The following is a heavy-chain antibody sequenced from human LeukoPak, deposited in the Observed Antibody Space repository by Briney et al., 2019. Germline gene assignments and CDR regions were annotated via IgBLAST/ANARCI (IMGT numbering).Heavy chain of an antibody. CDR2: IKQDGSEK. Sequence: GGSLGLSCAASGLTFSNYWMNWVRQAPGKGLEWVANIKQDGSEKYYVDSVEGRFTVSRDNTKNSLYLQMNSLRAEDTAVYYCTMIEWERWRGWGQGTLVTVSS. V-gene: IGHV3-7*01. CDR3: TMIEWERWRG. CDR1: GLTFSNYW. J-gene: IGHJ4*02. D-gene: IGHD1-26*01.